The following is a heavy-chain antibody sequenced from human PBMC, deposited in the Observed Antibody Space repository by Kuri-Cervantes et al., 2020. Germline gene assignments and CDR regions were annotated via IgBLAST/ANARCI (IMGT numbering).Heavy chain of an antibody. D-gene: IGHD2-8*01. CDR2: IRRSGLNE. CDR1: GFRFRSYG. J-gene: IGHJ4*02. CDR3: AKDGNGFDY. Sequence: GESLKISCAASGFRFRSYGMHWVRQAPGKGLEWVAFIRRSGLNESYADYVKGRFTISRDNSKNTLYLQLNSLRSEDTAVYYCAKDGNGFDYWGRGALVTVSS. V-gene: IGHV3-30*02.